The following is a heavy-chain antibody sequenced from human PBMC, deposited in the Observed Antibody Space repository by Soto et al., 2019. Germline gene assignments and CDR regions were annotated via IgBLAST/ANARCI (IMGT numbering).Heavy chain of an antibody. CDR2: ISGSGGST. CDR1: GFTFSSYA. CDR3: AKEKGRFGVVITHYHYYGMDV. Sequence: GGSLRLSCAASGFTFSSYAMSWVRQAPGKGLEWVSAISGSGGSTYYADSVKGRFTISRDNSKNTLYLQMNSLRAEDTAVYYCAKEKGRFGVVITHYHYYGMDVWGQGTTVTVSS. D-gene: IGHD3-3*01. J-gene: IGHJ6*02. V-gene: IGHV3-23*01.